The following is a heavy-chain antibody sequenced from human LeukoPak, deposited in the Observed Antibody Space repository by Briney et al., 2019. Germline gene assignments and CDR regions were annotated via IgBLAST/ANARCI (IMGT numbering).Heavy chain of an antibody. Sequence: PGGSLRLSCAASGFIFSSYSMNWVRQAPGKGLEWVSYISSRGSSIYYADSVKGRFTISRDNAKNSLYLQMNSLRAEDTAVYYCVRILTVAWSERRPGYYYMDVWGKGTTVTVSS. D-gene: IGHD1-1*01. J-gene: IGHJ6*03. V-gene: IGHV3-48*01. CDR3: VRILTVAWSERRPGYYYMDV. CDR1: GFIFSSYS. CDR2: ISSRGSSI.